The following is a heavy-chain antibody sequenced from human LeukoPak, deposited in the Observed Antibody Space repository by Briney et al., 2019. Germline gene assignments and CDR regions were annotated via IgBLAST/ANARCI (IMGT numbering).Heavy chain of an antibody. D-gene: IGHD6-19*01. V-gene: IGHV3-30*02. J-gene: IGHJ4*02. CDR1: GFNFSSYA. CDR2: IRNDGTNK. CDR3: ARDQEQWLAIGGLIDY. Sequence: GGSLRLSCAASGFNFSSYAMHWVRQAPGKGLEWVAFIRNDGTNKYYADSVKGRFTISRDNSKNTLYLQMNSLRAEGTAVYYCARDQEQWLAIGGLIDYWGQGTLVTVSS.